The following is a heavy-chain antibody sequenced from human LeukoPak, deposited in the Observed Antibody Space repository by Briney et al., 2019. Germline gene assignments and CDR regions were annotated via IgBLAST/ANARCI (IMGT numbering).Heavy chain of an antibody. Sequence: NTGGSLRLSCAASGFTFSDYYMSWIRQAPGKGLEWVSYISSSGSTIYYADSVKGRFTISRDNAKNSLYLQMNSLRAEDTAVYYCVSSSWRVDYWGQGTLVTVSS. V-gene: IGHV3-11*01. CDR2: ISSSGSTI. CDR3: VSSSWRVDY. J-gene: IGHJ4*02. D-gene: IGHD6-13*01. CDR1: GFTFSDYY.